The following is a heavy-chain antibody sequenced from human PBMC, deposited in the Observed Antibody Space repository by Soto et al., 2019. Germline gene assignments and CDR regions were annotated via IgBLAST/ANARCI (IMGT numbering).Heavy chain of an antibody. CDR2: IFSGDNT. V-gene: IGHV3-53*01. Sequence: EVQLVESGGGLIQPGGSLRLSCAASGFTVSGNYITWVRQAPGKGLEWVSVIFSGDNTYYSDSVKGRFTISRENSKNTVYLQMNRLRGDDTAVYFCATGLTLPVRPSFDTWGQGDLLTVSS. CDR3: ATGLTLPVRPSFDT. D-gene: IGHD2-21*02. J-gene: IGHJ5*02. CDR1: GFTVSGNY.